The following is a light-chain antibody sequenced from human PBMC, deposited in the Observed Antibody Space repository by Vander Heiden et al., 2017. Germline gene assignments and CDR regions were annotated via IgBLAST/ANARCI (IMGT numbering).Light chain of an antibody. Sequence: DIQMTQSPSTLSASVGDRVTITCRASQRISSWLAWYQQKPGKAPNLLIYKASSLESGVPSRFSGSGSGTEFTLTISSLQPDDFATYYCQQYSTYPWTFGQGTKVEIK. CDR1: QRISSW. CDR2: KAS. CDR3: QQYSTYPWT. V-gene: IGKV1-5*03. J-gene: IGKJ1*01.